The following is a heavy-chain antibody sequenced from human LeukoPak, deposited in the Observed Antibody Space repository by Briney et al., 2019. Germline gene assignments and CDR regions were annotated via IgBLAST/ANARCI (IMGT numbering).Heavy chain of an antibody. CDR3: ASGGGDYVWGSYRPLDY. V-gene: IGHV3-23*01. CDR1: GFTFSNYA. Sequence: GGSLRLSCAASGFTFSNYAMTRVRQAPGKGLEWVSGISGSGYSTYNADSVKGRFTISRDNSKNTLFLQMNSLRAEDTAVYYCASGGGDYVWGSYRPLDYWGLGTLVTVSS. J-gene: IGHJ4*02. D-gene: IGHD3-16*02. CDR2: ISGSGYST.